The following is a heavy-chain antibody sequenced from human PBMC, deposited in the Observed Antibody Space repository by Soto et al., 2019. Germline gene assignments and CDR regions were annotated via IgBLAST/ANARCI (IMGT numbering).Heavy chain of an antibody. CDR1: GGSFSGYY. V-gene: IGHV4-34*01. J-gene: IGHJ6*03. CDR3: ARGGGIAARQYLYYYYYYMDV. CDR2: INHSGST. D-gene: IGHD6-6*01. Sequence: SETLSLTCAVYGGSFSGYYWSWIRQPPGKGLEWIGEINHSGSTNYNPSLKSRVTISVDTSKNQFSLKLSSVTAADTAVYYCARGGGIAARQYLYYYYYYMDVWGKGTTVTVSS.